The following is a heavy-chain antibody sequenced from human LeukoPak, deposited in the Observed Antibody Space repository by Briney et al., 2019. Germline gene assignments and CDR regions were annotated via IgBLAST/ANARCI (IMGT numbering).Heavy chain of an antibody. V-gene: IGHV3-7*01. J-gene: IGHJ5*02. CDR1: GFTFSTYW. CDR2: IKHDGSDK. CDR3: AREGWESGDCFDP. D-gene: IGHD1-26*01. Sequence: PGGSLRLSCAASGFTFSTYWMSWVRQAPGKGLEWVANIKHDGSDKYYVDSVKGRFTISRDNAKNSLYLQMNILRVEDTAVYYCAREGWESGDCFDPWGQGTLVTVSS.